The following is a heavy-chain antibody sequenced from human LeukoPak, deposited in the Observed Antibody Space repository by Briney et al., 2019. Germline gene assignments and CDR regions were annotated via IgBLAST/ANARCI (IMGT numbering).Heavy chain of an antibody. CDR2: IKSKTDGGTT. D-gene: IGHD3-10*01. Sequence: GGSLRLSCAASGFTFSNAWISWVRQAPGKGREWVGRIKSKTDGGTTDYAAPVKGRFTISRDDSKTTLYLKINSLKTEDTAVYYCTKNGTIWFGELSNDYWGQGNLVTVSS. V-gene: IGHV3-15*01. J-gene: IGHJ4*02. CDR3: TKNGTIWFGELSNDY. CDR1: GFTFSNAW.